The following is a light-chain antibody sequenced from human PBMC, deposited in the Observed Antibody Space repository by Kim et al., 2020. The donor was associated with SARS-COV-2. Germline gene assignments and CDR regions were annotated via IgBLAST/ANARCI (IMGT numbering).Light chain of an antibody. CDR1: NIGSKS. CDR2: YDS. V-gene: IGLV3-21*04. J-gene: IGLJ3*02. Sequence: SYELTQPPSVSVAPGKTARITCGRNNIGSKSVHWYQQNPGQAPVLVIYYDSDRPSGIPERFSGSNSGNSATLTISGVEAGDEADYYCQVWDSGSDHPWVFGGGTQLTVL. CDR3: QVWDSGSDHPWV.